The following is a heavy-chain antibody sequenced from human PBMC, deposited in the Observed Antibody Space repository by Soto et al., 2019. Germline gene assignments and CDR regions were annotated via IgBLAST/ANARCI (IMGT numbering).Heavy chain of an antibody. Sequence: GGSLRLSCAASGFTFSSYSMNWVRQAPGKGLEWVSYISSSSSTIYYADSVKGRFTISRDNAKNSLYLQMNSLRDEDTAVYYCARVTYDFWSGYFPTPYYYYYGMDVWGQGTTVTVSS. CDR3: ARVTYDFWSGYFPTPYYYYYGMDV. V-gene: IGHV3-48*02. J-gene: IGHJ6*02. CDR2: ISSSSSTI. D-gene: IGHD3-3*01. CDR1: GFTFSSYS.